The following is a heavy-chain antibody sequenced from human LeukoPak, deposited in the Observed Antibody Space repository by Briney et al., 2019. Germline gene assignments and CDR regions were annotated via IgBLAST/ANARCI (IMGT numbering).Heavy chain of an antibody. Sequence: GGCLRLSCAASEFTFSSYEMNWVRQAPGKGLGWVSYISSSGSTIYYADSVKCRLTISRDNAKNSLYLQMNSLRAEDTAVYYCARETEYYDSSGPVFDYWGQGTLVTVSS. CDR1: EFTFSSYE. J-gene: IGHJ4*02. CDR2: ISSSGSTI. V-gene: IGHV3-48*03. D-gene: IGHD3-22*01. CDR3: ARETEYYDSSGPVFDY.